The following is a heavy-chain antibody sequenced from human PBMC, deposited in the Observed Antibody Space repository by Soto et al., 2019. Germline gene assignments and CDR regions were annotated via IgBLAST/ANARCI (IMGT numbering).Heavy chain of an antibody. Sequence: GGSLRLSCVVSGFTFNNYAMNWVRLAPGKGLEWVSSISDSGGSTYYADSVKGRFTISRDNSENTLYLQMNSLRAEDTAVYYCAKGRASGGLYGMDVWGQGTTVTVSS. J-gene: IGHJ6*02. CDR3: AKGRASGGLYGMDV. CDR2: ISDSGGST. V-gene: IGHV3-23*01. CDR1: GFTFNNYA. D-gene: IGHD2-15*01.